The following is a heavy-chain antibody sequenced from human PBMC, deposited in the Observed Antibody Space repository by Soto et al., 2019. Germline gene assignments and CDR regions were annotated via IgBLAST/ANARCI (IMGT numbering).Heavy chain of an antibody. Sequence: SETLSLTCTVSGGSISNYYWSWIRQSAEKRLEWIGRVSSTGSSYYNPSLKSRVTISVDTSKNQVSLNLTSVTAADTAVYYCARGVPAAGTDWFDPWGQGTLVTV. CDR2: VSSTGSS. CDR1: GGSISNYY. J-gene: IGHJ5*02. CDR3: ARGVPAAGTDWFDP. V-gene: IGHV4-4*07. D-gene: IGHD6-13*01.